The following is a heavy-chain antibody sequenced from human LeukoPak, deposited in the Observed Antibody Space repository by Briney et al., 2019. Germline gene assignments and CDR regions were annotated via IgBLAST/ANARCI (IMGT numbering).Heavy chain of an antibody. CDR3: AKDKGPYGSGSYYFDY. J-gene: IGHJ4*02. V-gene: IGHV1-2*04. CDR2: INPNSGGT. Sequence: GASVKVSCKASGYTFTGYYMHWVRQAPGQGLEWMGWINPNSGGTNYAQKFQGWVTMTRDTSISTAYMELSRLRSDDTALYYCAKDKGPYGSGSYYFDYWGQGTLVTVSS. D-gene: IGHD3-10*01. CDR1: GYTFTGYY.